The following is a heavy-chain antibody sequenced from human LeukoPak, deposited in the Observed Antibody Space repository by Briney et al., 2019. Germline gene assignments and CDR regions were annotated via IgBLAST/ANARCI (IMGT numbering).Heavy chain of an antibody. CDR1: GGSISSSSYY. V-gene: IGHV4-39*07. CDR3: ARDSNDYGVYRYYFDY. D-gene: IGHD4-17*01. Sequence: PSETLSLTCTVSGGSISSSSYYWGWIRQPPGKGLEWVGSVYYSGSTYYNPSLKSRVTISVDTSKNQFSLKLSSVTAADTAVYYCARDSNDYGVYRYYFDYWGQGTLVTVSS. J-gene: IGHJ4*02. CDR2: VYYSGST.